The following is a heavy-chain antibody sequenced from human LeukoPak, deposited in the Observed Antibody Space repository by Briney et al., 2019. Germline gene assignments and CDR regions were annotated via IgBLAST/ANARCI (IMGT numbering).Heavy chain of an antibody. CDR3: AREGYSYGYGAFDI. V-gene: IGHV1-69*13. CDR1: GYTFTGYY. CDR2: IIPIFGTA. D-gene: IGHD5-18*01. J-gene: IGHJ3*02. Sequence: ASVKVPCKASGYTFTGYYMHWVRQAPGQGLEWMGGIIPIFGTANYAQKFQGRVTITADESTSTAYMELSSLRSEDTAVYYCAREGYSYGYGAFDIWGQGTMVTVSS.